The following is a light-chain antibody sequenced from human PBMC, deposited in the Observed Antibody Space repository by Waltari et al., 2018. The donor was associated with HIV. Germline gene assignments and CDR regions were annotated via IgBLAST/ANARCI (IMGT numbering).Light chain of an antibody. Sequence: SYELTQPPSVSVSPGQPASITCSGDKLGDKYACWYQQKPGQSPVLVIYQDSKRPSGIPERFSGSNSGNTATLTISGTQAMDEADYYCQAWDSIVQEFGGGTKLTVL. CDR2: QDS. CDR1: KLGDKY. J-gene: IGLJ2*01. CDR3: QAWDSIVQE. V-gene: IGLV3-1*01.